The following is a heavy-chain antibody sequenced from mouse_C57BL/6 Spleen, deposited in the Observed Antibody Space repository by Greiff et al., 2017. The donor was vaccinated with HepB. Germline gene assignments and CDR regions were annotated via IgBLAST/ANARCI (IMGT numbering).Heavy chain of an antibody. CDR2: IRNKANNHAT. CDR1: GFTFSDAW. CDR3: TRGIGYDGSSRDAMDD. V-gene: IGHV6-6*01. J-gene: IGHJ4*01. D-gene: IGHD1-1*01. Sequence: EVKLEESGGGLVQPGGSMKLSCAASGFTFSDAWMDWVRQSPEKGLEWVAEIRNKANNHATYYAESVKGRFTISRDDSKRSVYLQMNSLRAEETGSYYCTRGIGYDGSSRDAMDDWGQGTSVTVSS.